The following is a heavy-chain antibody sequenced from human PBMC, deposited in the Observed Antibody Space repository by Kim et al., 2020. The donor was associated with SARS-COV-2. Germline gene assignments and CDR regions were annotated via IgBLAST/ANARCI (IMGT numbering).Heavy chain of an antibody. D-gene: IGHD2-21*02. CDR1: GYTFISYA. CDR2: INTDTENP. CDR3: ARAVRDWDLDY. Sequence: ASVKVSCKASGYTFISYAMNWVRQAPGQGLEWMGWINTDTENPTYAQGSTGRIVFSLDTSVSTAYLQLSSLKAEDTAIYYCARAVRDWDLDYSGQGNLVTASS. V-gene: IGHV7-4-1*02. J-gene: IGHJ4*02.